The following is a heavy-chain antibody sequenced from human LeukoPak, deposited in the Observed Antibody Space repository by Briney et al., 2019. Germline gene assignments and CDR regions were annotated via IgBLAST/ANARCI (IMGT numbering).Heavy chain of an antibody. Sequence: ASVKVSCKASGGTFTSYAISWVRQAPGQGLEWMGGIIPIFGTANYAQKFQGRVMTTADESTSTAYMELSSLRSEDTAVYYCARDNRPDYSNYGSWFDPWGQGTLVTVSS. CDR1: GGTFTSYA. J-gene: IGHJ5*02. D-gene: IGHD4-11*01. CDR2: IIPIFGTA. V-gene: IGHV1-69*01. CDR3: ARDNRPDYSNYGSWFDP.